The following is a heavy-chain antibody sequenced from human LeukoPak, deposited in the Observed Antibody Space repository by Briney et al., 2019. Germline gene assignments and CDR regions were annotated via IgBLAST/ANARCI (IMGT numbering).Heavy chain of an antibody. J-gene: IGHJ4*02. V-gene: IGHV1-18*04. CDR1: GYTFTGYY. CDR2: ISVYNGNT. Sequence: ASVKVSCKASGYTFTGYYVHWVRQAPGHGLEWMGWISVYNGNTNYAQKLQGRVTMTTDTSTSTAYMELRSLRSDDAAVYYCARDLRDCSSTSCLYYWGQGTLVTVSS. D-gene: IGHD2-2*01. CDR3: ARDLRDCSSTSCLYY.